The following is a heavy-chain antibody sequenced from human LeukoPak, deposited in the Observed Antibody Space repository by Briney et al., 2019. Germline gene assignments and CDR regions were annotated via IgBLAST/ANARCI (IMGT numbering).Heavy chain of an antibody. J-gene: IGHJ4*02. Sequence: ASVKVSCKASGYTFTGYYMHWVRQAPGQGLEWMGWINPNSGGTNYAQKFQGWVTMTRDTSISTDYMELSRLRSDDTAVYYCARDGGYCSSTSCSEYFDYWGQGTLVTVSS. CDR2: INPNSGGT. CDR3: ARDGGYCSSTSCSEYFDY. D-gene: IGHD2-2*01. V-gene: IGHV1-2*04. CDR1: GYTFTGYY.